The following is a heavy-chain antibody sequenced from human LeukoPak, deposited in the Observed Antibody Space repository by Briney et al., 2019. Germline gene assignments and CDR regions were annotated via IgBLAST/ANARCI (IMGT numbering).Heavy chain of an antibody. D-gene: IGHD3-3*01. Sequence: ASVKVSCKASGYTFTSYYMHWVRQAPGQGLEWMGMINPSGGSTSYAQKFQGRVTMTRDMSTSTVYMELSSLRSEDAAVYYCARGGGGSGYYNWLFLDPWGQGTLVTVSS. CDR1: GYTFTSYY. V-gene: IGHV1-46*01. CDR2: INPSGGST. CDR3: ARGGGGSGYYNWLFLDP. J-gene: IGHJ5*02.